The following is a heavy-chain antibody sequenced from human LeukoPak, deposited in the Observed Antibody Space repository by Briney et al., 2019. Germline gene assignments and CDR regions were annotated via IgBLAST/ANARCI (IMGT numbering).Heavy chain of an antibody. D-gene: IGHD3-22*01. J-gene: IGHJ5*02. Sequence: SVKVSCKASGGTFSSYAISWVRQAPGQGLEWMGGIIPIFGTANYAQKFQGRVTVTADESTSTAYMELSSLRSEDTAVYYCARDHGGGGAYYYDSSGYYYGWFDPWGQGTLVTVSS. CDR1: GGTFSSYA. CDR2: IIPIFGTA. CDR3: ARDHGGGGAYYYDSSGYYYGWFDP. V-gene: IGHV1-69*13.